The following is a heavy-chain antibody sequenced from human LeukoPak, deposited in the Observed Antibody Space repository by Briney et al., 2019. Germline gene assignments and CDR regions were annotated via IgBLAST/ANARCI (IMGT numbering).Heavy chain of an antibody. V-gene: IGHV3-23*01. CDR2: ISGSGGST. CDR1: GFTFSTYA. D-gene: IGHD2-21*01. J-gene: IGHJ6*03. CDR3: AKGPVAMWRRGYYMDV. Sequence: GGSLRLSCAASGFTFSTYAMSWVRQAPGKGLEWVSAISGSGGSTYYADSVKGRFTISRDNSKNTLYLQMNSLRAEDTAVYCCAKGPVAMWRRGYYMDVWGKGTTVTVSS.